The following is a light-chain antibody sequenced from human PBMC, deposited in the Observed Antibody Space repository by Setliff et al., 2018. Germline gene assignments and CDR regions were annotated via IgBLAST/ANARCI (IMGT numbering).Light chain of an antibody. CDR3: SSYAGSSTFYV. J-gene: IGLJ1*01. V-gene: IGLV2-14*03. CDR2: DVS. Sequence: QSALTQPASVSGSPGQSITISCTGTSSDVGGYNYVSWYQQHPGKAPKLMIYDVSNRPSGVSNRFSGSKSANTASLTISGLQAEDEADYYCSSYAGSSTFYVFGTGTKVTVL. CDR1: SSDVGGYNY.